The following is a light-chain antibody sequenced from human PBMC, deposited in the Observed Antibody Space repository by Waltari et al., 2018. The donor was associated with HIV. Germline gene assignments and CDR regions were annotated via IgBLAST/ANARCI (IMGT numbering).Light chain of an antibody. V-gene: IGKV1-39*01. CDR3: QQIYSSPRT. J-gene: IGKJ1*01. Sequence: IQMTQSPSSLSASVGDRVTITCRASQSISSYLNWYQQKPGKAPKLLIYAASSLKSGGPSRFSGSGSGTDFTRPISSLQSEDFATYYCQQIYSSPRTFGQGTKVEIK. CDR1: QSISSY. CDR2: AAS.